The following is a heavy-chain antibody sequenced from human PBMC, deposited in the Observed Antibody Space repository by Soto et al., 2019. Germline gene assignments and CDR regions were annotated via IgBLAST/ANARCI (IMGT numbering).Heavy chain of an antibody. Sequence: EVQLLESGGGLVQPGGSLRLSCAASGFTFGSYAMNWLRQAPGRGLECVSFISGSGRTTYYADSVKGRFTVSRDNSKNTLYLQMNSLRAEDTALYYCAKFRGPSYSYYSMDVWGNGTTVTVSS. J-gene: IGHJ6*03. CDR3: AKFRGPSYSYYSMDV. CDR2: ISGSGRTT. V-gene: IGHV3-23*01. CDR1: GFTFGSYA. D-gene: IGHD3-16*01.